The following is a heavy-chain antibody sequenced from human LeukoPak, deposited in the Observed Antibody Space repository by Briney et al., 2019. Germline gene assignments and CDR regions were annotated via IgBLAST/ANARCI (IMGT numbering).Heavy chain of an antibody. CDR1: GFTFSTSW. Sequence: GGSLRLSCAASGFTFSTSWMSWVRQAPGKGLEWVANIKRDGSEKYYVDSVKGRFTVSRDNSKNSLYLQMNSLRAEDTAVYYCARVASGGWGQGTLVTVSS. D-gene: IGHD3-10*01. V-gene: IGHV3-7*01. J-gene: IGHJ4*02. CDR2: IKRDGSEK. CDR3: ARVASGG.